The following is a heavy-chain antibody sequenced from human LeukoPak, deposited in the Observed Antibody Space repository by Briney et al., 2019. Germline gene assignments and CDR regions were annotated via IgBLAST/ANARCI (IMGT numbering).Heavy chain of an antibody. J-gene: IGHJ4*02. CDR2: INHSGSS. V-gene: IGHV4-34*01. Sequence: PSETLSLTCAVYGVSFSGYYWSWIRQPPGKGLEWMGEINHSGSSNYNPSLKSRVTISVDTSKNQFSLKRSSVTAADTAVYYCARSYDYVWGSYRYSFAYWGQGTLVTVSS. CDR1: GVSFSGYY. D-gene: IGHD3-16*02. CDR3: ARSYDYVWGSYRYSFAY.